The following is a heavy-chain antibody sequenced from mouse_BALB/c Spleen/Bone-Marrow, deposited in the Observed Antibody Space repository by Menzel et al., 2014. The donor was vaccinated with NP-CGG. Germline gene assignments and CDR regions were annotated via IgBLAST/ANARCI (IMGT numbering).Heavy chain of an antibody. D-gene: IGHD1-1*01. CDR3: AREREITTVVAGDWYFDV. J-gene: IGHJ1*01. CDR2: IHPSDSET. V-gene: IGHV1-61*01. CDR1: GYSFTSYW. Sequence: QVQLQQSGAELVRPGASVKLSCKASGYSFTSYWMNWVKQRPGQGLERIGMIHPSDSETRLNQKFKDKATLTVDKSSSTAYMQLSSPTSEDSAVYYCAREREITTVVAGDWYFDVWGAGTTVTVSS.